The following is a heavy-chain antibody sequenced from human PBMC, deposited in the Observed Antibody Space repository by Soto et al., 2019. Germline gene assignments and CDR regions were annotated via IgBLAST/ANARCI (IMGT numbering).Heavy chain of an antibody. CDR3: ARLTSYDSSGDYCY. Sequence: EVQLVESGGGLVKPAGSLRLSCAAFGFTFSSCSMNWVRQAPGKGLEWVSSISSSSSYIYYADSVKSRFTISSDNAKNALYLQMNSLRAEDTSMYYCARLTSYDSSGDYCYWGQGTLVTVSS. J-gene: IGHJ4*02. CDR2: ISSSSSYI. V-gene: IGHV3-21*01. CDR1: GFTFSSCS. D-gene: IGHD3-22*01.